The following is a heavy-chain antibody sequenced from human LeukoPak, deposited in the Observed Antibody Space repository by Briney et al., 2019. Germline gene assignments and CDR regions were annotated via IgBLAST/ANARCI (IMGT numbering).Heavy chain of an antibody. D-gene: IGHD6-13*01. J-gene: IGHJ6*02. CDR2: IYYSGST. CDR3: ARLKAAAGTRYYYYGMDV. Sequence: SETLSLTCTVSGGSINSYYWSWIRQPPGKGLEWIGYIYYSGSTNYNPSLKSRVTISVDTSKNQFSLKLSSVTAADTAVYYCARLKAAAGTRYYYYGMDVWGQGTTVTVSS. CDR1: GGSINSYY. V-gene: IGHV4-59*08.